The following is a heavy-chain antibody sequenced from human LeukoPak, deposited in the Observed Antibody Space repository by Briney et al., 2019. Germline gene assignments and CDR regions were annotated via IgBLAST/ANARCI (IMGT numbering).Heavy chain of an antibody. Sequence: GGSLRLSCAASGFTLSSHWMGWIRQAPGKGLEWVANIRQDGGETYYVDSVKGRFTISRDNAKNSLYLQMNGLRVEETAMYYCARWRQSSTWYWLDPWGQGTLVTVSP. CDR1: GFTLSSHW. CDR3: ARWRQSSTWYWLDP. J-gene: IGHJ5*02. CDR2: IRQDGGET. D-gene: IGHD6-13*01. V-gene: IGHV3-7*01.